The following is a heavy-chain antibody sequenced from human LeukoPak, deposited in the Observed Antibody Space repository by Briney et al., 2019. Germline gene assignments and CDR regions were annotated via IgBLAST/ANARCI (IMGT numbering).Heavy chain of an antibody. Sequence: ASVKVSCKVSGYTLTELSMHWVRQAPGKGLEWMGGFDPEDGETIYAQKFQGRVTMTEDTSTDTAYMELSSLRSEDTAVYYCATHSPGILTGRDAFDIWGQGTMVTVSS. D-gene: IGHD3-9*01. CDR1: GYTLTELS. V-gene: IGHV1-24*01. CDR3: ATHSPGILTGRDAFDI. CDR2: FDPEDGET. J-gene: IGHJ3*02.